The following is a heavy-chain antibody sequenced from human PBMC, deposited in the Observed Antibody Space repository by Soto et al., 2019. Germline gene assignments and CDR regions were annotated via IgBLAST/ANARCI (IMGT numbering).Heavy chain of an antibody. D-gene: IGHD2-2*01. Sequence: QVQLQESGPGLVKPSETLSLTCTVSGGSISSYYWSWIRQPPGKGLEWIGYIYYSGSTNYNPSLKSRVTISVDTSKNQFSLKLSSVTAADTAVYYCVTRMPRGPFDYWGQGTLVTVSS. V-gene: IGHV4-59*01. CDR2: IYYSGST. CDR3: VTRMPRGPFDY. J-gene: IGHJ4*02. CDR1: GGSISSYY.